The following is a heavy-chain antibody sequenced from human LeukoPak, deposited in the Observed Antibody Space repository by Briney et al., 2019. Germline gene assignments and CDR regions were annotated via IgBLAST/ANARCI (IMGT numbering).Heavy chain of an antibody. D-gene: IGHD1-7*01. CDR2: ISAYNGNT. CDR1: GYTFTSYG. CDR3: ARFKPAPNWNYVYYYYGMDG. V-gene: IGHV1-18*01. J-gene: IGHJ6*02. Sequence: ASVKVSCKASGYTFTSYGISWVRQAPGQGLEWMGWISAYNGNTNYAQKLQGRVTMTTDTSTSTAYMELRSLRSDDTAVYYCARFKPAPNWNYVYYYYGMDGGGQGTTVTVSS.